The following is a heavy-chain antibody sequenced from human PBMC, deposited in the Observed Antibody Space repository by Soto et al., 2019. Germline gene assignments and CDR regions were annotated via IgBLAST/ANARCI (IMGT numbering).Heavy chain of an antibody. D-gene: IGHD3-16*02. CDR1: GYTFTSYA. CDR2: INAGNGNP. J-gene: IGHJ4*02. Sequence: QVQLVQSGAEVKKPGASVKVSCKASGYTFTSYAMHWVRQAPGQRLEWMGWINAGNGNPKYSQNCQGRVTITRDTSASTAYMERSSLRSEDTAVYYCARTFGGVIANTDYWDQGTLVTVSS. V-gene: IGHV1-3*01. CDR3: ARTFGGVIANTDY.